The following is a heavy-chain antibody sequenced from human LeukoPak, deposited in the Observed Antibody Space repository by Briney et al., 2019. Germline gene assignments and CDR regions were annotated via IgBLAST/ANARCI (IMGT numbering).Heavy chain of an antibody. CDR1: GGSISSGDYS. D-gene: IGHD3-10*01. V-gene: IGHV4-30-2*01. J-gene: IGHJ4*02. Sequence: SEILSLTCAVSGGSISSGDYSWSWIRQPPGKGLEWIGYIHQSGSTYYNPSLKSRVTMSVDRSKNQFSLKLSSVTAADTAVYYCARLDLLLWFGELLSYFDYWGQGTLVTVSS. CDR3: ARLDLLLWFGELLSYFDY. CDR2: IHQSGST.